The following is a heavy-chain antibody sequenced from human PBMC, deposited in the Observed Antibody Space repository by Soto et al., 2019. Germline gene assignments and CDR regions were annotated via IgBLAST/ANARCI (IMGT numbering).Heavy chain of an antibody. CDR1: GGSLSSYY. CDR3: ARQGHYYDSSGYSWFDP. V-gene: IGHV4-59*08. Sequence: SEPLSLTCTVSGGSLSSYYWSWIRQPPGKGLEWIGYIYYSGSTNYNSSLKSRVTISVDTSKNQFSLKLSSVTAADTAVYYCARQGHYYDSSGYSWFDPSGQGTLVPVSS. CDR2: IYYSGST. J-gene: IGHJ5*02. D-gene: IGHD3-22*01.